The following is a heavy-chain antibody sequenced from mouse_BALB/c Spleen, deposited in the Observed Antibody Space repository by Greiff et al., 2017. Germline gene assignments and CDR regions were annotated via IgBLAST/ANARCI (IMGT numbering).Heavy chain of an antibody. D-gene: IGHD1-1*01. CDR2: IYPGDGST. CDR1: GYTFTSYD. Sequence: VQLQQSGAELVKPGASVKLSCKASGYTFTSYDINWVKQRPGQGLEWIGWIYPGDGSTKYNEKFKGKTTLTADKSSSTAYMLLSSLTSEDSAIYICATPYYYGSNYSDSRGQGTTLTVSS. J-gene: IGHJ2*01. CDR3: ATPYYYGSNYSDS. V-gene: IGHV1S56*01.